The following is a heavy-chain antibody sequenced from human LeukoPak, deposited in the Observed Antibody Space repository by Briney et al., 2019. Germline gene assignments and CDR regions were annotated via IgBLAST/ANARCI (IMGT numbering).Heavy chain of an antibody. V-gene: IGHV3-23*01. CDR1: GFTLSSYW. Sequence: SGGSLRLSCAASGFTLSSYWMHWVRQAPGKGLVWVSVISGSGDNTYYADSVEGRFTISRDNSKNTLYLQMNSLRAEDTAVYYCAKPRGYSTVTTYYYYGIDVWGQGTTVTVSS. D-gene: IGHD4-17*01. CDR3: AKPRGYSTVTTYYYYGIDV. CDR2: ISGSGDNT. J-gene: IGHJ6*02.